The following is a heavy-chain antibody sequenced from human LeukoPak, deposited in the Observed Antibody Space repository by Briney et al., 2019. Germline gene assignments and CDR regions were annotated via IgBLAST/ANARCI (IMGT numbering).Heavy chain of an antibody. D-gene: IGHD2-2*01. J-gene: IGHJ5*02. Sequence: GGSLRLSCAASGFTLSSYSMNWVRQAPGKGLEWVSSISSSSSYIYYADSVKGRFTISRDNAKNSLYLQMNSLRAEDTAVYYCARDYVVVPAAIGWFDPWGQGTLVTVSS. V-gene: IGHV3-21*01. CDR1: GFTLSSYS. CDR3: ARDYVVVPAAIGWFDP. CDR2: ISSSSSYI.